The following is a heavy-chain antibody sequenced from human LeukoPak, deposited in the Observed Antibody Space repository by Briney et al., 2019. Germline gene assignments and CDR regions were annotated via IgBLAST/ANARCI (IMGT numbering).Heavy chain of an antibody. D-gene: IGHD1-26*01. V-gene: IGHV4-39*07. Sequence: SETLSLTCTVSGGSISSSSYYWGWIRQPPGKGLEWIGSIYYSGSTYYNPSLKSRVTISVDTSKNQFSLKLSSVTAADTAVYYCARGGAPSALLDYWGQGSLVTVSS. CDR1: GGSISSSSYY. CDR2: IYYSGST. J-gene: IGHJ4*02. CDR3: ARGGAPSALLDY.